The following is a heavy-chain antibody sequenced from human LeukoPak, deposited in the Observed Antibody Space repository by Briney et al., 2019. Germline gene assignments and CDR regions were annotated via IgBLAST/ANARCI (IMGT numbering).Heavy chain of an antibody. V-gene: IGHV4-34*01. D-gene: IGHD6-6*01. CDR2: INHSGST. CDR3: AVLGGSSSDYNWFDP. Sequence: SETLSLTCAVYGGSFSGYYWSWIRQPPGKGLEWIGEINHSGSTNYNPSLKSRVTTSVDTSKNQFSLKLSSVTAADTAVYYCAVLGGSSSDYNWFDPWGQGTLVTVSS. CDR1: GGSFSGYY. J-gene: IGHJ5*02.